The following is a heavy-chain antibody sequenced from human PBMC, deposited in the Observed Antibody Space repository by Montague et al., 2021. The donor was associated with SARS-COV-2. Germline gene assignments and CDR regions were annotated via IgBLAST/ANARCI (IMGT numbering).Heavy chain of an antibody. D-gene: IGHD6-13*01. CDR2: TYYRSMWKS. Sequence: CAISGDSVSINSATWNWIRQSPSRGLELLGRTYYRSMWKSDYAXXXKSRIAINPDTSKNQFSLQLSSVTPEDTALYYCVRGIEAAGSYDYWGQGTLVTVSS. J-gene: IGHJ4*02. V-gene: IGHV6-1*01. CDR3: VRGIEAAGSYDY. CDR1: GDSVSINSAT.